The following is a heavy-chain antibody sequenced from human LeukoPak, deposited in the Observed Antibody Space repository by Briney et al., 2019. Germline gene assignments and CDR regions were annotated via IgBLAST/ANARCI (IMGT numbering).Heavy chain of an antibody. V-gene: IGHV3-7*01. CDR2: IKQDGSEK. J-gene: IGHJ4*02. CDR1: GFTFSSYW. D-gene: IGHD2-21*01. Sequence: GGSLRLSCAASGFTFSSYWMSWVRQAPGKGLEWVANIKQDGSEKDYVDSVKGRFTISRDNAENSLYLQMNSLRAEDTAVYYCASPGEGGRLWDFDYWGQGTLVTVSS. CDR3: ASPGEGGRLWDFDY.